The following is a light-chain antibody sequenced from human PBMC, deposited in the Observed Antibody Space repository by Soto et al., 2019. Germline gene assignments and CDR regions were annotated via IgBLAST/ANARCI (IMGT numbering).Light chain of an antibody. V-gene: IGKV3-15*01. CDR1: QGVGRS. CDR2: ATS. J-gene: IGKJ4*02. CDR3: QQHDNWHPGT. Sequence: IVMTQSPSTLSVSPGDRATLSCRASQGVGRSLAWYQQKPGKAPRLLIYATSTMATGVPATFSGSGSGTEFILPISSLQSEDFAISYCQQHDNWHPGTFGGGTKVDIK.